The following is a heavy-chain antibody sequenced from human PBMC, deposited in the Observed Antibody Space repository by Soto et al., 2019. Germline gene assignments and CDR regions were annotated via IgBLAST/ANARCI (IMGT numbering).Heavy chain of an antibody. D-gene: IGHD4-17*01. J-gene: IGHJ2*01. CDR1: GGSVSSGSYY. CDR2: IYYSGST. Sequence: QVQLQESGPGLVKPSETLSLTCTVSGGSVSSGSYYWSWIRQPPGKGLEWIGYIYYSGSTNYNPPLESRLTMSVHTSQHRCSPKRSSVTAADPAVYYCARVDYGDYYFLDLWGRGTLVTVSS. V-gene: IGHV4-61*01. CDR3: ARVDYGDYYFLDL.